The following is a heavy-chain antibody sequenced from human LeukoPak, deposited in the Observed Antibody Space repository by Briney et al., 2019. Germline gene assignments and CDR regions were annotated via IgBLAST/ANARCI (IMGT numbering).Heavy chain of an antibody. J-gene: IGHJ4*02. Sequence: GASVKVSCKASGGTFSSYAISWVRQAPGQGREWMGGIIPIFGTANYAQKCQGRVTITTDESTSTAYMELSSLRSEDTAVYYCAREAAAGLDYWGQGTLVTVSS. D-gene: IGHD6-13*01. CDR2: IIPIFGTA. CDR3: AREAAAGLDY. CDR1: GGTFSSYA. V-gene: IGHV1-69*05.